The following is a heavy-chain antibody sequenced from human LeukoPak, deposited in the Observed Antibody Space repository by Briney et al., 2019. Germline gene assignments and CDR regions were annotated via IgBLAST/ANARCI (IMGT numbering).Heavy chain of an antibody. V-gene: IGHV3-74*01. Sequence: GGSLRLSCAASGFIFSTQWMHWVRQGPGKGLVWVSGINGDGTSTIYAGYVKGRFTISRDNAKNTLYLQMNSLRADDTAVYYCMRGYDIWGQGTMVTVSS. CDR1: GFIFSTQW. CDR3: MRGYDI. CDR2: INGDGTST. J-gene: IGHJ3*02.